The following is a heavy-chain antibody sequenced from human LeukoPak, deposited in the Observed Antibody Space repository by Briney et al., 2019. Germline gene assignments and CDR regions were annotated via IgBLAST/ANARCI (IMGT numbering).Heavy chain of an antibody. CDR3: AKLGGITMVRGNPRDY. CDR1: GFTFSSYA. J-gene: IGHJ4*02. CDR2: ISGSGGST. V-gene: IGHV3-23*01. D-gene: IGHD3-10*01. Sequence: PGGSLRLSCAASGFTFSSYAMSRVRQAPGKGLEWVSAISGSGGSTYYADSVKGRFTISRDNSKNTLYLQMNSLRAEDTAVYYCAKLGGITMVRGNPRDYWGQGTLVTVSS.